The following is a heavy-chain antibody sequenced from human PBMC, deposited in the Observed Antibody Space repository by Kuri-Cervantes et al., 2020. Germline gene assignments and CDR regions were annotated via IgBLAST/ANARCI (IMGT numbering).Heavy chain of an antibody. CDR3: ARGSGRASDFGVVIPLDY. D-gene: IGHD3-3*01. J-gene: IGHJ4*02. CDR1: GYTFTGYY. V-gene: IGHV1-2*02. CDR2: INPNSGGT. Sequence: ASVKVSCKASGYTFTGYYMRWVRQAPGQGLEWMGWINPNSGGTNYAQKLQGRVTMTTDTSTSTAYMELRSLRSDDTAVYYCARGSGRASDFGVVIPLDYWGQGTLVTVSS.